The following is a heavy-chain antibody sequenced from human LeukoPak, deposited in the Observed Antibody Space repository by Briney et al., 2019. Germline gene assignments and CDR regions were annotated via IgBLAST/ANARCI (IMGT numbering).Heavy chain of an antibody. CDR2: IIPVLGIA. D-gene: IGHD5-18*01. Sequence: SVKVSCKASGGTFSSYASSWVRPAPGQGLEWTGRIIPVLGIANYAQKFQGRVTITADKSTSTAYMELSSLRSEDTAVYYCARDLIYTGYSYGYGAFDIWGQGTMVTVSS. J-gene: IGHJ3*02. CDR1: GGTFSSYA. V-gene: IGHV1-69*04. CDR3: ARDLIYTGYSYGYGAFDI.